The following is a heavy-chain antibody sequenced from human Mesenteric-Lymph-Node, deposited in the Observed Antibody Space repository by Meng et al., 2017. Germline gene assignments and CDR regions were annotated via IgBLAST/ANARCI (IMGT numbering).Heavy chain of an antibody. J-gene: IGHJ4*02. CDR3: AREGIHDTSGYDNPDF. CDR2: ISSSGSTI. Sequence: GESLKISCAASGFTFSDYYMSWIRQAPGKGLEWVSYISSSGSTIYYADSVKGRFTISRDNAKNSLYLQMTSLRVEDTAVYYCAREGIHDTSGYDNPDFWGQGTLVTVSS. D-gene: IGHD3-22*01. CDR1: GFTFSDYY. V-gene: IGHV3-11*04.